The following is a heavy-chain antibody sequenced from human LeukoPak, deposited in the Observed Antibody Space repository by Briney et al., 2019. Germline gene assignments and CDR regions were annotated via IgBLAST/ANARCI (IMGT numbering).Heavy chain of an antibody. V-gene: IGHV6-1*01. CDR2: TYYRSKWYN. CDR1: GDSVSSNSAA. CDR3: ARDLSGDYVWGSYRSPFDY. D-gene: IGHD3-16*02. J-gene: IGHJ4*02. Sequence: SPTLSLTCAISGDSVSSNSAAWNWIRQSPSRGLEWLGRTYYRSKWYNDYAVSVKSRITINPDTSKNQFSLQLNSVTPEDTAVYYCARDLSGDYVWGSYRSPFDYCGQGTLVTVSS.